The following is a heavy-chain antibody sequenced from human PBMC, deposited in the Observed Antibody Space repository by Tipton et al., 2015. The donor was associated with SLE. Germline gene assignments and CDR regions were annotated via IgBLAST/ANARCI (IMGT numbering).Heavy chain of an antibody. CDR2: IYYSGST. Sequence: LRLSCTVSGGSISSYYWSWIRQPPGKGLEWIGYIYYSGSTNYNPSLKSRVTISVDTSKNQFSLKLSSVTAADTAVYYCARGWGQDYYLDAFDIWGQGTMVTVSS. V-gene: IGHV4-59*01. J-gene: IGHJ3*02. D-gene: IGHD3-10*01. CDR1: GGSISSYY. CDR3: ARGWGQDYYLDAFDI.